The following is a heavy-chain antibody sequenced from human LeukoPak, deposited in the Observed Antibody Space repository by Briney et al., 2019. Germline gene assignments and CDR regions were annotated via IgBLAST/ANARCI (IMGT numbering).Heavy chain of an antibody. Sequence: ASVKVSCKASGYTFTSYGISWVRQAPGQGLEWMGWISAYNGNTNYAQKLQGRVTMTTDTSTSTAYMELRSLRSDDTAVYYCARVPLRFLEWLPFDPWGQGTLVTVSS. CDR2: ISAYNGNT. J-gene: IGHJ5*02. D-gene: IGHD3-3*01. CDR3: ARVPLRFLEWLPFDP. V-gene: IGHV1-18*01. CDR1: GYTFTSYG.